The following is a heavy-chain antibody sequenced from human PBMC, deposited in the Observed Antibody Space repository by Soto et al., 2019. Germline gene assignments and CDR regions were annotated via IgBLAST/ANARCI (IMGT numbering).Heavy chain of an antibody. V-gene: IGHV2-26*01. CDR2: IFSNDEK. D-gene: IGHD6-13*01. CDR3: ARSPLYSGSSFPFDY. Sequence: QVTLKESGPVLVKPTETLTLTCTVSGFSLSNARMGVSWIRQPPGKALEWLAHIFSNDEKSYSTSLKSRLTIAKDTSKSQVVLTLTNMDPVDTATYYCARSPLYSGSSFPFDYWGQGTLVTVSS. J-gene: IGHJ4*02. CDR1: GFSLSNARMG.